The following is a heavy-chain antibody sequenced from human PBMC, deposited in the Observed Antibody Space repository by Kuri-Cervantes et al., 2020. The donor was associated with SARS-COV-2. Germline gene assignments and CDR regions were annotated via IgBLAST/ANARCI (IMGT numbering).Heavy chain of an antibody. CDR3: YCAPKEGFDS. CDR1: GGTFSSYA. Sequence: SVKVSCKASGGTFSSYAISWVRQAPGQGLEWMGGIIPIFGTANYAQKFQGRVTMTRDIFTSTVYMELSSLTSEDTAIYYCYCAPKEGFDSWGQGTLVTVSS. V-gene: IGHV1-69*05. D-gene: IGHD2-21*01. CDR2: IIPIFGTA. J-gene: IGHJ4*02.